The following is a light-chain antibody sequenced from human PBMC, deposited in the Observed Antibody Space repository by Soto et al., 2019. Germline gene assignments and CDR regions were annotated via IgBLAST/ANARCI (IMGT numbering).Light chain of an antibody. CDR1: QSVSSY. CDR3: QQRSNSIT. Sequence: EIVLTQSPATLSLSPGERATLSCRASQSVSSYLAWYQQKPGQAPRLLIYDASNRATGIPARFSGSGSGTGFTLTISSLEPEDFSFYYCQQRSNSITFGQGTRLESK. J-gene: IGKJ5*01. V-gene: IGKV3-11*01. CDR2: DAS.